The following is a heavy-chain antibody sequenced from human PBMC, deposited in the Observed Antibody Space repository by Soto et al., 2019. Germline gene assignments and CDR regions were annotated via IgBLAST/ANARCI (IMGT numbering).Heavy chain of an antibody. J-gene: IGHJ4*02. CDR2: ISNTGGNT. CDR1: GFSFGDYA. CDR3: AKYASSSWSLFDY. Sequence: EVQLLESGGGLVQPGGSLRLSCVASGFSFGDYARSWVRQAPGKGLEWVSAISNTGGNTYYADSVKGRFTISRDNSKNTLYVQMNSLTAEDTAVYYCAKYASSSWSLFDYWGQGTVVTVSS. V-gene: IGHV3-23*01. D-gene: IGHD6-13*01.